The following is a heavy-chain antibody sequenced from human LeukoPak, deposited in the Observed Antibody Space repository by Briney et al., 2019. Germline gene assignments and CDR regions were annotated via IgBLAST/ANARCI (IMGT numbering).Heavy chain of an antibody. D-gene: IGHD3-10*01. CDR1: GGTFSSYA. CDR3: ARVRGYGSGNYNDAFDI. V-gene: IGHV1-69*13. J-gene: IGHJ3*02. Sequence: ASVKVSCKASGGTFSSYAISWVRQAPGQGLEWMGGIIPIFGAANYAQKFQGRVTITADESTSTAYMELSSLRSDDTAVYYCARVRGYGSGNYNDAFDIWGQGTMVTVSS. CDR2: IIPIFGAA.